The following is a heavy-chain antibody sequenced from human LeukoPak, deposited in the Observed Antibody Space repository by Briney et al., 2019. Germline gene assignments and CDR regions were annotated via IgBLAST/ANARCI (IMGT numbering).Heavy chain of an antibody. CDR2: MNPNSGNT. D-gene: IGHD2-2*01. J-gene: IGHJ3*02. V-gene: IGHV1-8*01. CDR3: ARGTKEDCSSSSCDWGDAFAI. CDR1: GYTFTSYD. Sequence: ASVKVSCKASGYTFTSYDINWVRQATGQGLEWMGWMNPNSGNTGYAQKFQGRVTITADESTNTAYMELSSLRSEDTAVYYCARGTKEDCSSSSCDWGDAFAIWGQGTMVTVSS.